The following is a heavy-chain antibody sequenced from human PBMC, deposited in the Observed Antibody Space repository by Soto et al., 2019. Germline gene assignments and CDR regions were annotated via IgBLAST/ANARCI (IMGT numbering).Heavy chain of an antibody. V-gene: IGHV3-30*18. CDR2: ISFDGTNK. CDR1: GFTFSSYG. Sequence: QVQLVESGGGVVQPGRSLRLSCAASGFTFSSYGMHWVRQAPGKVLEWVAVISFDGTNKYYADAVKGRFTISRDNSKNTLYLQMNSLRAEDTAVYYCAKDADPSGSYYFDYWGQGTLVTVSS. J-gene: IGHJ4*02. CDR3: AKDADPSGSYYFDY. D-gene: IGHD1-26*01.